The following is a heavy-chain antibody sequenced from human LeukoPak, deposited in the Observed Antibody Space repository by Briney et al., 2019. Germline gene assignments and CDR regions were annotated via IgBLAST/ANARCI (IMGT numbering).Heavy chain of an antibody. CDR2: IYPGDSDT. J-gene: IGHJ6*03. V-gene: IGHV5-51*01. Sequence: GESPKISCKGSGYSFTSYWIGWVRQMPGKGLEWMGIIYPGDSDTRYSPSFQGQVTISADKSISTAYLQWSSLKASDTAMYYCASTRYSSSSHYYYMDVWGKGTTVTVSS. D-gene: IGHD6-6*01. CDR3: ASTRYSSSSHYYYMDV. CDR1: GYSFTSYW.